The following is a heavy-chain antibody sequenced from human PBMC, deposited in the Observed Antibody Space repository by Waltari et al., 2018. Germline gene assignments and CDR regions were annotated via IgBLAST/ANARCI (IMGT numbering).Heavy chain of an antibody. V-gene: IGHV5-51*01. CDR2: IYPADSDT. Sequence: EVQLVQSGAEVKKPGDSLKISCKGSEYSFPRYWIGWVPQMPGKGLEWMGIIYPADSDTRYSPSFQGQVTISVDKSISTAYLQWSSLKASDTAMYYCARMGYSGYDYVDVWGQGTTVTVSS. J-gene: IGHJ6*02. D-gene: IGHD5-12*01. CDR3: ARMGYSGYDYVDV. CDR1: EYSFPRYW.